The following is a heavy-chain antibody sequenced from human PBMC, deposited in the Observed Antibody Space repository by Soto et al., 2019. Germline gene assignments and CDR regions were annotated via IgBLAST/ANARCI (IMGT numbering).Heavy chain of an antibody. CDR1: GGSISSGGYY. V-gene: IGHV4-31*11. CDR2: IYYSGST. CDR3: ARQGSGYYDSSGPLGY. Sequence: PSETLSLTCAVSGGSISSGGYYWSWIRQHPGKGLEWIGYIYYSGSTYYNPSLKSRVTISVDTSKNQFSLKLSSVTAADTAVYYCARQGSGYYDSSGPLGYWGQGTLVTVSS. D-gene: IGHD3-22*01. J-gene: IGHJ4*02.